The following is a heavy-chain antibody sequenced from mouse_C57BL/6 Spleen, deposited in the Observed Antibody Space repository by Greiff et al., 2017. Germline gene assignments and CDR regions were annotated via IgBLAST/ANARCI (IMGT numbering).Heavy chain of an antibody. CDR3: ARDGKDNWYFDV. CDR1: GYTFTGYG. D-gene: IGHD1-1*01. J-gene: IGHJ1*03. CDR2: IFPRSGNT. V-gene: IGHV1-81*01. Sequence: VKLMESGPELARPGASVKLSCKASGYTFTGYGISWVKQRTGQGLEWIGEIFPRSGNTYYNEKFKGKATLTADKSSSTAYMVLRSLTSEDSAVXLCARDGKDNWYFDVWGTGTTVTVSS.